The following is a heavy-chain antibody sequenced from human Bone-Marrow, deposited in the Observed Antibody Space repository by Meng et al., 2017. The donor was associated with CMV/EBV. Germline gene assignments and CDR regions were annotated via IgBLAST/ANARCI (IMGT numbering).Heavy chain of an antibody. V-gene: IGHV3-9*01. D-gene: IGHD2-2*02. CDR3: AKDIGCSSTSCYTRLSYYYYGMDV. J-gene: IGHJ6*02. CDR1: GFSFDDYA. Sequence: SLKISCAGSGFSFDDYAMHWVRQAPGKGLEWVSGISWNSGSIDYADSVKGRFTISRDNAKNSLYLQMNSLRAEDTALYYCAKDIGCSSTSCYTRLSYYYYGMDVWGQGTTVTVSS. CDR2: ISWNSGSI.